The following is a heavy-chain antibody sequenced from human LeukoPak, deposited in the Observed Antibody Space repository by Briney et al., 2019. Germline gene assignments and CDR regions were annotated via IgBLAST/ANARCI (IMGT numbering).Heavy chain of an antibody. CDR2: IYYSGST. V-gene: IGHV4-31*03. CDR3: ARDNGYNPPNSAFDI. D-gene: IGHD5-24*01. CDR1: GGSISSGGYY. Sequence: PQTLSLTCTVSGGSISSGGYYWSWIRQHPGKGLEWIGYIYYSGSTYYNPSLKSRVTTSVDTSKNQFSLKLSYVTAADTAVYYCARDNGYNPPNSAFDIWGQGTMVTVSS. J-gene: IGHJ3*02.